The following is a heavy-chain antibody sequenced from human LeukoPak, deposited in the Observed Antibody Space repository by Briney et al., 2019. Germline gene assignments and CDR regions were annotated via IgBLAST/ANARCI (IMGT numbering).Heavy chain of an antibody. Sequence: PGGSLRLSCEASGFTVSSFYMTWVRQAPGKGLEWVSVIYSSGKTYYADSVKGRFTISRDISKDTLYLQMNNLRADDTAVYYCARAGYSNSWYNFDYWGQGTLVTVSS. CDR1: GFTVSSFY. V-gene: IGHV3-53*01. CDR3: ARAGYSNSWYNFDY. CDR2: IYSSGKT. J-gene: IGHJ4*02. D-gene: IGHD6-13*01.